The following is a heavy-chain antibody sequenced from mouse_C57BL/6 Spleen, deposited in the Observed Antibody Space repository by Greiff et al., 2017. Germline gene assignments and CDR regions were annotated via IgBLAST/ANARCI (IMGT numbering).Heavy chain of an antibody. Sequence: QVQLQQSGAELARPGASVKLSCKASGYTFTSYGISWVKQRTGQGLEWIGEIYPRSGNTYYNEKFKGKATLTADKSSSTAYMELRSLTSEDSAVYFCARKWGPGGYGSSLFAYWGQGTLVTVSA. D-gene: IGHD1-1*01. CDR2: IYPRSGNT. CDR1: GYTFTSYG. V-gene: IGHV1-81*01. CDR3: ARKWGPGGYGSSLFAY. J-gene: IGHJ3*01.